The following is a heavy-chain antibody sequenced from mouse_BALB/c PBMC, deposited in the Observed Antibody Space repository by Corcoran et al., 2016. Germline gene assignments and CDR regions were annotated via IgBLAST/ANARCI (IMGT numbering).Heavy chain of an antibody. CDR1: GYTFTDYN. Sequence: EVLLQQSGPELVKPGTSVKISCKASGYTFTDYNMDWVEQSHGKSLEWIGDINPNNGGTINNQKFKGKATMTVDKSSSTAYMEISSLTSEDAAVYYCARRDFFGSSPSDYWGQGTTLTVSS. D-gene: IGHD1-1*01. CDR2: INPNNGGT. J-gene: IGHJ2*01. V-gene: IGHV1-18*01. CDR3: ARRDFFGSSPSDY.